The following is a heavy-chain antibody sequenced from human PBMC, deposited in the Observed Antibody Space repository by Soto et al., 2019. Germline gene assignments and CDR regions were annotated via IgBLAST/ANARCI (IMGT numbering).Heavy chain of an antibody. CDR2: IYYSGST. Sequence: PSETLSLTCTVSGGSISSYYWSWIRQPPGKGLEWIGYIYYSGSTNYNPSLKSRVTISVDTSKNQFSLKLSSVTAADTAVYYCARTLRGYYDFWNGYPQPYYYYMDVWGKGTTVTVSS. CDR1: GGSISSYY. V-gene: IGHV4-59*01. CDR3: ARTLRGYYDFWNGYPQPYYYYMDV. J-gene: IGHJ6*03. D-gene: IGHD3-3*01.